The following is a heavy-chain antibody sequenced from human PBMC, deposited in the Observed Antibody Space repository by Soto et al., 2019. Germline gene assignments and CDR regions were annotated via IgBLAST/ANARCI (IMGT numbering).Heavy chain of an antibody. CDR2: IDPSDSYT. J-gene: IGHJ3*02. V-gene: IGHV5-10-1*01. D-gene: IGHD2-21*02. CDR3: ARHNCGGDCHDAFDI. Sequence: GESLKISCKGSGYSFTSYWISWVRQMPGKGLEWMGKIDPSDSYTNYSPSFQGHVTISADKSISTAYLQWSSLKASDTAMYYCARHNCGGDCHDAFDIWGQGTMVTVSS. CDR1: GYSFTSYW.